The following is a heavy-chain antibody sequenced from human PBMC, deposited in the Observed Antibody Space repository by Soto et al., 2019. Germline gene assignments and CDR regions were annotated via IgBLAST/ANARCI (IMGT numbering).Heavy chain of an antibody. CDR1: GFTFTRYS. V-gene: IGHV3-21*01. Sequence: PGGSLRLSCAASGFTFTRYSMNWVRQAPGKGLEWVSSISSTTNYIYYADSMKGRFTVSRDNAKNSVYLDMNSLSAEDTAVYYCAREYSSSSRFDYWGQGTLVTVS. CDR2: ISSTTNYI. J-gene: IGHJ4*02. D-gene: IGHD6-6*01. CDR3: AREYSSSSRFDY.